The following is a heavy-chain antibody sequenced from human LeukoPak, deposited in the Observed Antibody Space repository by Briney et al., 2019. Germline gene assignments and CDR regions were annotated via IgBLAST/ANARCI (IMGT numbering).Heavy chain of an antibody. CDR3: YSMIVVEIRVINDY. Sequence: PGGSLRLSCAVSGFTDSSNYMIWVRQAPGKGLDWVTVIYSGGSTYYAASVKGRFTISRDNSKNTLYLQMNSLRAEDTAVYYCYSMIVVEIRVINDYWGQGTLVTVSS. CDR1: GFTDSSNY. V-gene: IGHV3-66*01. D-gene: IGHD3-22*01. J-gene: IGHJ4*02. CDR2: IYSGGST.